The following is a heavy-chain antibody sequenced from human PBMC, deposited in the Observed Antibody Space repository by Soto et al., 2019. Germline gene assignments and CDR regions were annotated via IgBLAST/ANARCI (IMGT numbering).Heavy chain of an antibody. J-gene: IGHJ6*02. D-gene: IGHD3-16*01. CDR2: ISSSSSTI. Sequence: GGSLRLSCAASGFTFSSYSMNWVRQAPGKGLECVSYISSSSSTIYYADSVKGRFTISRDNAKNSLYLQMNSLRDEDTAVYYCARERSYGGVKRHYYGMDVWGQGTTVTVSS. V-gene: IGHV3-48*02. CDR3: ARERSYGGVKRHYYGMDV. CDR1: GFTFSSYS.